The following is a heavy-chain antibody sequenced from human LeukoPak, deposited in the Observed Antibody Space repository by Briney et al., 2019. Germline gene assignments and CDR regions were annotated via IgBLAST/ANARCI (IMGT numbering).Heavy chain of an antibody. CDR1: GFTFSSYA. Sequence: GVLRLSCAASGFTFSSYAMSWVRQAPGKGLEWVSAISGSGGSTYYADSVKGRFTISRDNSKNTLYLQMNSLRAEDTAVYYCAKLGTRILFAFDYWGQGTLVTVSS. V-gene: IGHV3-23*01. CDR3: AKLGTRILFAFDY. D-gene: IGHD2-15*01. CDR2: ISGSGGST. J-gene: IGHJ4*02.